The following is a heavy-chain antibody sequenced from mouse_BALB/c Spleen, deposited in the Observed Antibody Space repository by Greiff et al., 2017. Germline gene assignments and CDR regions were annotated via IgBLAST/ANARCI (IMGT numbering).Heavy chain of an antibody. CDR1: GFTFSSFG. D-gene: IGHD2-2*01. Sequence: EVQLMESGGGLVQPGGSRKLSCAASGFTFSSFGMHWVRQAPEKGLEWVAYISSGSSTIYYADTVKGRFTISRDNPKNTLFLQMTSLRSEDTAMYYCARSGLRNAMDYWGQGTSVTVSS. CDR3: ARSGLRNAMDY. J-gene: IGHJ4*01. V-gene: IGHV5-17*02. CDR2: ISSGSSTI.